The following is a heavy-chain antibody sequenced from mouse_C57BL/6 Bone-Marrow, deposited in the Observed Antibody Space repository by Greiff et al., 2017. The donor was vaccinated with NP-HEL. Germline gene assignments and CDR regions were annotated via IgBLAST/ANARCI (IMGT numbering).Heavy chain of an antibody. Sequence: EVQGVESGGGLVKPGGSLKLSCAASGFTFSDYGMHWVRQAPEKGLEWVAYISSGSSTIYYAATVKGRFTISRDNAKNPLFLQVTSLRAEDTAMYYCARDYWYFDGWGTGTTVTVAS. CDR2: ISSGSSTI. CDR1: GFTFSDYG. J-gene: IGHJ1*03. CDR3: ARDYWYFDG. V-gene: IGHV5-17*01.